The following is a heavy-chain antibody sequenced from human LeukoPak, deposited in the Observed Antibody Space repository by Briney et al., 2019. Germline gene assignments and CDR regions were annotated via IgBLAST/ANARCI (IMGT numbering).Heavy chain of an antibody. D-gene: IGHD2-15*01. Sequence: ASVKVSCKASGYTFTGYYIHWVRQAPGQGLEWMGWINPNSGGTNYAQKFQGWVTMTRDTSISTAYMELSRLRSDDTAVYYCARGGVVVVAATLALGDYWGQGTLVTVSS. V-gene: IGHV1-2*04. CDR2: INPNSGGT. J-gene: IGHJ4*02. CDR3: ARGGVVVVAATLALGDY. CDR1: GYTFTGYY.